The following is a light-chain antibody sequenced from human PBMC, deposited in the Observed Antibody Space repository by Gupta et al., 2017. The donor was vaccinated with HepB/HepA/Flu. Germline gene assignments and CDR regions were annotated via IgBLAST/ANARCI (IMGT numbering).Light chain of an antibody. V-gene: IGLV4-69*01. CDR1: SVHSNYA. Sequence: QLVLPPSPSASASLGASVNLTCTLSSVHSNYAIAWHQQRPAKGPRCLMKLNSDGSHSKGDGTPGRFSGTSAEAERYLTNASSQSEDEADYYRQTWGIGWVFGGGTKLTVL. CDR2: LNSDGSH. J-gene: IGLJ3*02. CDR3: QTWGIGWV.